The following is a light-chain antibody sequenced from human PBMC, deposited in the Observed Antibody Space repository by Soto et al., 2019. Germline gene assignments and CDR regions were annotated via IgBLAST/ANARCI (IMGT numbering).Light chain of an antibody. CDR2: DVI. CDR1: SSDIGGYDY. Sequence: QSVLTQPRSVSGSHGQSVTIPCTGTSSDIGGYDYVSWYQQHPGKAPKLMIYDVIKRPSGVPDRFSGSKSGNTASLTISGLQAEDEADYYCSSYAVSCYVLFGGGTKLTVL. V-gene: IGLV2-11*01. J-gene: IGLJ2*01. CDR3: SSYAVSCYVL.